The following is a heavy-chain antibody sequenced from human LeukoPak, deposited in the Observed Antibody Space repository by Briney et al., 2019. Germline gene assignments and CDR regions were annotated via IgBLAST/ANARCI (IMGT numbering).Heavy chain of an antibody. V-gene: IGHV4-38-2*01. CDR3: TRFSTASSRPAYY. J-gene: IGHJ4*02. CDR1: GYSISTGYY. D-gene: IGHD2-21*01. CDR2: IYHSGIT. Sequence: SETVSLTCAVSGYSISTGYYWGWIRQSPGKGLEWIGNIYHSGITHYNPSLQGRVTLSVDTSKNQFSLNLNSVTAADTAVYYCTRFSTASSRPAYYWGQGTLVIVSS.